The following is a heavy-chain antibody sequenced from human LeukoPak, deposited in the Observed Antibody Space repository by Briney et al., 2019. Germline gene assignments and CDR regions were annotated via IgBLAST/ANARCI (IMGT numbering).Heavy chain of an antibody. Sequence: GGSLRLSCAASRFTCSSYGMHWVRQAPGKGLEWVASIRYDGSNKYYADSVRGRFTISRDNSKSTLSLQMNSLRAEDTAIYYCATYRQVLLPFESWGQGTLVTVSS. J-gene: IGHJ4*02. CDR2: IRYDGSNK. CDR1: RFTCSSYG. V-gene: IGHV3-30*02. CDR3: ATYRQVLLPFES. D-gene: IGHD2-8*02.